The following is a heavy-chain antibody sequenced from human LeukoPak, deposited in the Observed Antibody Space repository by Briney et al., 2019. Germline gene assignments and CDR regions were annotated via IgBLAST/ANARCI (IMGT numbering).Heavy chain of an antibody. CDR3: TTEPGHHEPDAFDI. D-gene: IGHD1-14*01. CDR1: GFILSNAW. CDR2: IKSKTDGGTT. Sequence: GGSLRLSCAASGFILSNAWMSWVRQAPGKGLEWVGRIKSKTDGGTTDYAAPVKGRFTISRDDSKNTLYLQMNSLKTEDTAVYYCTTEPGHHEPDAFDIWGQGTMVTVSS. V-gene: IGHV3-15*01. J-gene: IGHJ3*02.